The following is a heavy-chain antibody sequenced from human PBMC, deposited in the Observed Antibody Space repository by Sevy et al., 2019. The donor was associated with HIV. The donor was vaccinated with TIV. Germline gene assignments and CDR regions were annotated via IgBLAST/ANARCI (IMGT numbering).Heavy chain of an antibody. CDR3: ARDRKVLLVVYAIPFDVFDI. V-gene: IGHV3-30*02. CDR2: IRHDGRDE. J-gene: IGHJ3*02. D-gene: IGHD2-8*02. CDR1: GFTFHNYG. Sequence: GSLRLSCAASGFTFHNYGMHWVRQAPGQGLEWVTFIRHDGRDEYYTDSVKGRFTISRDNSKNTVYLQMNSLRAEDTAVYYCARDRKVLLVVYAIPFDVFDIWGQGTMVTVSS.